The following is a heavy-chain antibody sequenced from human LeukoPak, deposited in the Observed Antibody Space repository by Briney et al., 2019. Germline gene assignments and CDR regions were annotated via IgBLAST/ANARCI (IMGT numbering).Heavy chain of an antibody. CDR2: IYSGGST. V-gene: IGHV3-53*01. Sequence: GGSLRLSCAASGFTVSSNYMSWVRQAPGKGLEWVSVIYSGGSTYYADSVKGRSTISRDNSKNTLYLQMNSLRAEDTAVYYCARVSDCGGDCYPFDYWGQGTLVTVSS. J-gene: IGHJ4*02. CDR1: GFTVSSNY. CDR3: ARVSDCGGDCYPFDY. D-gene: IGHD2-21*02.